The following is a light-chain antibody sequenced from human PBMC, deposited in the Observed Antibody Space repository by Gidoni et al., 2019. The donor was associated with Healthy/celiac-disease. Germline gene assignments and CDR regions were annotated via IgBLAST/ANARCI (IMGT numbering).Light chain of an antibody. CDR3: QQSYSTPRLT. CDR1: QSISSY. CDR2: AAS. J-gene: IGKJ4*01. V-gene: IGKV1-39*01. Sequence: DLQMTQSPSSLSASVGDRVTITCRASQSISSYLNWYPQKPGKAPKLLIYAASSLQSGVPSRFSGSGSGTDFTLTISSLQPEDFATYYCQQSYSTPRLTFGGGTKVEIK.